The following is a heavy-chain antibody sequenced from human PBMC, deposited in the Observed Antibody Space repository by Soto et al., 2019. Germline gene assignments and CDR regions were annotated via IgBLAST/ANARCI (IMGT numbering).Heavy chain of an antibody. CDR3: ARERYCSGGSCYSRWFDP. J-gene: IGHJ5*02. CDR2: ISAYNGNT. V-gene: IGHV1-18*01. CDR1: GYTFTSYG. Sequence: QVQLVQSGAEVKKPGASVKVSCKASGYTFTSYGISWVRQAPGQGLEWMGWISAYNGNTNYAQKLQGRVTMTTDTSTSTAYMELRSLRSDDTVVYYCARERYCSGGSCYSRWFDPWGQGTLVTVSS. D-gene: IGHD2-15*01.